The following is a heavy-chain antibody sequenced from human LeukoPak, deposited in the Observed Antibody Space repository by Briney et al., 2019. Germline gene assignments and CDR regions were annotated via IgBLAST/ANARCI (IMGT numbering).Heavy chain of an antibody. D-gene: IGHD3-22*01. CDR3: AKSEASSGYYPYYYNGMDV. CDR2: ISYEGTKK. J-gene: IGHJ6*02. CDR1: GFIFSTYG. Sequence: GGSLRLSCAASGFIFSTYGMHWVRQAPGKGLEWVAFISYEGTKKYYADSVKGRFTISRDNSKNTLYLQMNSLRGEDTAVYYCAKSEASSGYYPYYYNGMDVWGQGTTVTVS. V-gene: IGHV3-30*02.